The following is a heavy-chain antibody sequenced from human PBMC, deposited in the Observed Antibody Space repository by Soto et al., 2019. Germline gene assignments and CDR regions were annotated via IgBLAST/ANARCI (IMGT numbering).Heavy chain of an antibody. CDR1: GYSISSGYY. D-gene: IGHD4-17*01. CDR2: IYHSGST. J-gene: IGHJ5*02. CDR3: ARGAATVTPGWFDP. V-gene: IGHV4-38-2*01. Sequence: ASETLFLTCAVSGYSISSGYYWGWIRQTPGKGLEWIASIYHSGSTYYNPSLKSRVTISVDTSKNQFSLKLTSVTAADTAVYYCARGAATVTPGWFDPWGQGIMVTVSS.